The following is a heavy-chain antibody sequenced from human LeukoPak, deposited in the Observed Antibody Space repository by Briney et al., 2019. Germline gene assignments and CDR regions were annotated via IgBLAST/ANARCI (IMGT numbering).Heavy chain of an antibody. CDR1: GYTFTSYY. Sequence: ASVKVSCKASGYTFTSYYMHWVRQAPGQGLEWMGIINPSGGSTSYAQKFQGRVTMTRDTSTSTVYMELSSLRSEDTAVYYRARAFGQYQLLSHYYMDVWGKGTTVTVSS. CDR3: ARAFGQYQLLSHYYMDV. CDR2: INPSGGST. D-gene: IGHD2-2*01. J-gene: IGHJ6*03. V-gene: IGHV1-46*01.